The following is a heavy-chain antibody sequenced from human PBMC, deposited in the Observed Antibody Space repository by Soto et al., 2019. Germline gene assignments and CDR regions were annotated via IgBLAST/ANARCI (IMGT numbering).Heavy chain of an antibody. CDR1: GYTFTSYG. CDR3: ARSLPPDSSGYYWGHYYYGMDV. CDR2: ISAYNGNT. D-gene: IGHD3-22*01. V-gene: IGHV1-18*01. Sequence: ASVKVSCKASGYTFTSYGISWVRQAPGQGLEWMGWISAYNGNTNYAQKLQGRVTMTTDTSTSTAYMELRSLRSDDTAVYYCARSLPPDSSGYYWGHYYYGMDVWG. J-gene: IGHJ6*02.